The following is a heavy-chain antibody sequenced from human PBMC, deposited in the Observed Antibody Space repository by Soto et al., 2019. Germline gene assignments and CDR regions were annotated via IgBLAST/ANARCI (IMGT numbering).Heavy chain of an antibody. V-gene: IGHV5-51*01. CDR2: MYPGTSET. J-gene: IGHJ4*02. CDR3: ARPYYYAPSDSHPNAPNFLDY. CDR1: GYSFDNFW. Sequence: GESLKISCETSGYSFDNFWIGWVRQRPGKGLEWMAIMYPGTSETIYRPSFQGQVTISADKSTDTAYLHWRSLKPSDTAIYYCARPYYYAPSDSHPNAPNFLDYWGPGTLVTVSS. D-gene: IGHD3-10*01.